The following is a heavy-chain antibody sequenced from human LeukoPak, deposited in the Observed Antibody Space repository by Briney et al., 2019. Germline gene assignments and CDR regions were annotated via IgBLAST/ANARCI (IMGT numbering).Heavy chain of an antibody. CDR1: GFTFSSYS. J-gene: IGHJ3*02. CDR3: ARDNPARYYYDSSGYYAIHDAFDI. Sequence: GGSLRLPCAASGFTFSSYSMNWVRQAPGKGLEWVSSISSSSSYIYYADSVKGRFTISRDNAKNSLYLQMNSLRAEDTAVYYCARDNPARYYYDSSGYYAIHDAFDIWGQGTMVTVSS. CDR2: ISSSSSYI. V-gene: IGHV3-21*01. D-gene: IGHD3-22*01.